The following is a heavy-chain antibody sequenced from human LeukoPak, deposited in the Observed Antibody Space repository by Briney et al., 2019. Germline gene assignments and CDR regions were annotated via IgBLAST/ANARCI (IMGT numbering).Heavy chain of an antibody. D-gene: IGHD6-19*01. CDR2: ISYDGSNK. CDR1: GFTFSSYG. V-gene: IGHV3-30*18. Sequence: GGSLRLSCAASGFTFSSYGMHWVRQAPGKGLAWVAVISYDGSNKYYADSVKGRFTSSRDNSKNTLYLQMNSLRAEDTAVYYCAKLSGYSSGWYGSQSGDYWGQGTLVSVSS. J-gene: IGHJ4*02. CDR3: AKLSGYSSGWYGSQSGDY.